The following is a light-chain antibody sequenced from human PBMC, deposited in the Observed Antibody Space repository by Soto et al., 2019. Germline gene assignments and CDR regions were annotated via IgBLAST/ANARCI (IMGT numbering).Light chain of an antibody. CDR2: AAS. J-gene: IGKJ1*01. CDR3: LLGCRYPWA. Sequence: IQITQSPSSLSASVGARVTITCQASQAIRTALGWYQQTPGQAPRLLIYAASIRQSGVPARFSGRGSGTDCTLTISSLQAEDFSTYYCLLGCRYPWAFGQGTQVDIK. V-gene: IGKV1-6*01. CDR1: QAIRTA.